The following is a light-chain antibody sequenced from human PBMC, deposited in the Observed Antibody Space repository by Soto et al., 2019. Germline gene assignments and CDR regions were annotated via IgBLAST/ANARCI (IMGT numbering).Light chain of an antibody. CDR1: STDVNGRNY. Sequence: QSVLTQPASVSGSPGQSITISCTGTSTDVNGRNYVSWYQQHPGKAPKVIIYEVTNRPSGISHRFSGSKSGNTASLTISGLQAEDEADYYCCSYTSGTSVFGTGTKLNVL. CDR2: EVT. V-gene: IGLV2-14*01. CDR3: CSYTSGTSV. J-gene: IGLJ1*01.